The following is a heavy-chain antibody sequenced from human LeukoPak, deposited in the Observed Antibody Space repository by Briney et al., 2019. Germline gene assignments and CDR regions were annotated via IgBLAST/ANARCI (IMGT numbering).Heavy chain of an antibody. D-gene: IGHD4-17*01. CDR1: GGSISSYY. Sequence: SETLSLTCTVSGGSISSYYWSWIRQPPGKGLEWIGYIYYSGSTNYNPSLKSRVTISVDTSKNQFSLKLSSVTAADTAVYYCARALRAVTLAFDIWGQGTMVTVSS. CDR2: IYYSGST. J-gene: IGHJ3*02. CDR3: ARALRAVTLAFDI. V-gene: IGHV4-59*01.